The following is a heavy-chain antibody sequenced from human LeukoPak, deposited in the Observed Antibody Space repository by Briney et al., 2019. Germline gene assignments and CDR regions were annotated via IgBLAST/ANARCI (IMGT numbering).Heavy chain of an antibody. V-gene: IGHV4-34*01. J-gene: IGHJ4*02. Sequence: SETLSLTCAVYGGSFSGYYWSWIRQPPGKGLEWIGEINHSGSTNYNPSLKSRVTISVDTSKNQFSLKLSSVTAADTAVYYCARGLTYYDFWSGYWRDYYCDYWGQGTLVTVSS. CDR3: ARGLTYYDFWSGYWRDYYCDY. D-gene: IGHD3-3*01. CDR1: GGSFSGYY. CDR2: INHSGST.